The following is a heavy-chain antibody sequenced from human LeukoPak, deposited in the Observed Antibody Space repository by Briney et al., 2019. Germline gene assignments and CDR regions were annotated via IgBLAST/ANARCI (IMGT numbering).Heavy chain of an antibody. CDR1: GGSMNNYY. CDR2: IYHSGST. Sequence: SETLSLTCTVSGGSMNNYYWTWIRQPPGKGLEWIGYIYHSGSTNYNPSLKSRITISLDTSKDQFSLKLSSVTAADTAVYYCARVVIHYDILTGYYVGNNWFDPWGQGTLVTVSS. CDR3: ARVVIHYDILTGYYVGNNWFDP. D-gene: IGHD3-9*01. J-gene: IGHJ5*02. V-gene: IGHV4-59*01.